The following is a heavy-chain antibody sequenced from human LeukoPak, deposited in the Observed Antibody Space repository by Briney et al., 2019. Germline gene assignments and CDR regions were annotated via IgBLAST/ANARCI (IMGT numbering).Heavy chain of an antibody. Sequence: SVKVSCKASGGTFSSYAISWVRQAPGQGLEWMGGIIPIFGTANYAQKFQGRVTITADESTSTAYMELSSLRSEDTAVYYCARGGGGEDIVVVPAAPVNWFDPWGQGTLVTVSS. D-gene: IGHD2-2*01. J-gene: IGHJ5*02. CDR2: IIPIFGTA. CDR1: GGTFSSYA. CDR3: ARGGGGEDIVVVPAAPVNWFDP. V-gene: IGHV1-69*13.